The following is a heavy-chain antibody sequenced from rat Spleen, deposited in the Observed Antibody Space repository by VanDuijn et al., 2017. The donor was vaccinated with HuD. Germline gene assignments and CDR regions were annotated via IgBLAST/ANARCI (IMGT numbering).Heavy chain of an antibody. CDR2: ISTGGGNT. CDR3: TTHYFDGTYYYDY. J-gene: IGHJ2*01. CDR1: GFTFSDYN. D-gene: IGHD1-12*02. V-gene: IGHV5-25*01. Sequence: EVQLVESGGGLVQPGRSLKLSCAASGFTFSDYNMAWVRQAPKKGLEWVATISTGGGNTYYRDSVKGRFTISRDNAKSTLYLQMDSRRSEDTATYYWTTHYFDGTYYYDYWGQGFMVTVSS.